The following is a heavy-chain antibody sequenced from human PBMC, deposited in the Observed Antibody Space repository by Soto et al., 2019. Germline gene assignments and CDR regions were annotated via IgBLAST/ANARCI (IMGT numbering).Heavy chain of an antibody. Sequence: ASLKISCKGSGYSFTSYWISWVRQMPGKGLEWMGRIDPSDSYTNYSPSFQGHVTISADKSISTAYLQWSSLKASDTAMYYCARQVGADMVTRKGRFDPWGQGTLVTVSS. CDR1: GYSFTSYW. CDR3: ARQVGADMVTRKGRFDP. V-gene: IGHV5-10-1*01. D-gene: IGHD5-18*01. J-gene: IGHJ5*02. CDR2: IDPSDSYT.